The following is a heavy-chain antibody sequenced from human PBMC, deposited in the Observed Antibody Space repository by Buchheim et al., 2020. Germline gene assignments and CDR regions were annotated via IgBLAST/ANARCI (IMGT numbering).Heavy chain of an antibody. D-gene: IGHD4-17*01. CDR2: IFHSGTT. CDR3: ARGQFNDGDYATWFDP. J-gene: IGHJ5*02. Sequence: QVQLQESGPGLVKPSQTLSLTCSVSGGSVNSDNHYWSWIRQPPGKGLEWIGYIFHSGTTYYNPSLMSRLAISLATSKNQFSLKLTSVTAADTAVYFCARGQFNDGDYATWFDPWGQGTL. V-gene: IGHV4-30-4*01. CDR1: GGSVNSDNHY.